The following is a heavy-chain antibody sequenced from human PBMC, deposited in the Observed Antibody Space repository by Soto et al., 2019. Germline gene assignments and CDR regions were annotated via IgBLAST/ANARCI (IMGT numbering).Heavy chain of an antibody. V-gene: IGHV4-31*03. Sequence: SETLSLTCTVSGGSISSGGYYWSWIRQHPGKGLEWIGYIYYSGSTYYNPSLKSRVTISVDTSKNQFSLKLSSVTAAGTGVYYCAGVPFGGRDIVVVPAANGGVFAFDIWGQGTMVTVSS. CDR1: GGSISSGGYY. CDR2: IYYSGST. D-gene: IGHD2-2*01. J-gene: IGHJ3*02. CDR3: AGVPFGGRDIVVVPAANGGVFAFDI.